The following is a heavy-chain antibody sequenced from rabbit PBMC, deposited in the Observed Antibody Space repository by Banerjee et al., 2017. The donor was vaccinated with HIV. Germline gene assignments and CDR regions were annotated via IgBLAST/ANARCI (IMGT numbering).Heavy chain of an antibody. CDR2: IYAGSSGST. J-gene: IGHJ4*01. Sequence: QSLEESGGDLVKPGASLTLTCTASGFSFSSGYDMCWVRQAPGKGLEWIACIYAGSSGSTGYASWAKGRFTISKTSSTAVTLQMTSLTAADTATYFCAREDIGWGAFKLWGPGTLVTVS. CDR3: AREDIGWGAFKL. V-gene: IGHV1S40*01. D-gene: IGHD4-1*01. CDR1: GFSFSSGYD.